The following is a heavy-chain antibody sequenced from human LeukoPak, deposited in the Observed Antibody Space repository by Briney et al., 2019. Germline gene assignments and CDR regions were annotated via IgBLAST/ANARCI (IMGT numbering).Heavy chain of an antibody. CDR2: IKSKTDGGTT. D-gene: IGHD3-22*01. J-gene: IGHJ4*02. V-gene: IGHV3-15*01. CDR1: GFTFSNAW. CDR3: ANGPTASGYFAYFDY. Sequence: GGSLRLSCAASGFTFSNAWMSWVRQAPGKGLEWVGRIKSKTDGGTTDYAAPVKGRFTISRDDSKNTLYLQMNSLRVEDTAFYYCANGPTASGYFAYFDYWGQGTPVTVSS.